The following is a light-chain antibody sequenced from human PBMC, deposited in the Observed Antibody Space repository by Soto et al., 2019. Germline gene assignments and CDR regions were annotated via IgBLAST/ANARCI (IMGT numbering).Light chain of an antibody. CDR3: QSYDSSLIVSKV. CDR2: ANS. V-gene: IGLV1-40*01. Sequence: QSVLTQPPSVSGAPGRRVTISCAGSSSNLGAGCDVQSGRQFPGTAPKLRIYANSVRPSGGPDRFSGSKSGTSASLAITGLQAEDEADYYCQSYDSSLIVSKVFGTGTKVTVL. J-gene: IGLJ1*01. CDR1: SSNLGAGCD.